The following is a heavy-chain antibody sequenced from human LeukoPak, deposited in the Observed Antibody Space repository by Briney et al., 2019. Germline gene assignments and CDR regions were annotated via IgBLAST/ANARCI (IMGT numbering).Heavy chain of an antibody. V-gene: IGHV3-33*01. CDR2: IWYDGSNK. CDR1: GFTFSSYG. Sequence: GGSLRLSCAASGFTFSSYGMHWVRQAPGKGLEWVAVIWYDGSNKYHADSVKGRFTVSRDNSKNTLYLQMNSLRAEDTAVYYCARDQSDYYDSSGYDYWGQGTLVTVSS. CDR3: ARDQSDYYDSSGYDY. D-gene: IGHD3-22*01. J-gene: IGHJ4*02.